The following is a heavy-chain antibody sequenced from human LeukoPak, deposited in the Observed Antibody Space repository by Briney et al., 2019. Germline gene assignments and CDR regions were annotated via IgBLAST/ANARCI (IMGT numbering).Heavy chain of an antibody. D-gene: IGHD2-2*01. CDR1: GGSISSGGYY. V-gene: IGHV4-31*03. CDR3: ARVLVVPAVLGAYYYYYGMDV. CDR2: IYYSGST. Sequence: PSETLSLTCTVSGGSISSGGYYWSWIRHHPGKGLEWIGYIYYSGSTYYNPSLKSRVTISVDTSKNQFSLKLSSVTAAATAVYYCARVLVVPAVLGAYYYYYGMDVWGQGTTVTVSS. J-gene: IGHJ6*02.